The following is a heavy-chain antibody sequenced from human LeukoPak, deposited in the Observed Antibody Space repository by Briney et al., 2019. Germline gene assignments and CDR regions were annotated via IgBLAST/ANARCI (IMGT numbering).Heavy chain of an antibody. Sequence: PSETLSLTCTVSGDSISSNSYYWVWLRPPPGLGLEWIGSIHYSGNNYYNLSLRSRVTISVDTSKNQLYLNLTSVAAADTAGYYCARRGGSYFWFDPWGRGTLVTVSS. V-gene: IGHV4-39*01. D-gene: IGHD1-26*01. J-gene: IGHJ5*01. CDR2: IHYSGNN. CDR3: ARRGGSYFWFDP. CDR1: GDSISSNSYY.